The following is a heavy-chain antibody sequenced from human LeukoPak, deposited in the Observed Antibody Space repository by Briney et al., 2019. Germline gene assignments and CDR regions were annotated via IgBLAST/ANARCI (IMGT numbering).Heavy chain of an antibody. Sequence: GGSLRLSCSASGFTFSSYGMTWVRQAPGKGLEWVSTIVGRDGDTYYTDSVKGRFTISRDISKNALFLQMNSLRVEDTAMYYCARSLYCSGGRCGGIDYWGQGTMVTVSS. CDR2: IVGRDGDT. V-gene: IGHV3-23*01. J-gene: IGHJ4*02. CDR1: GFTFSSYG. CDR3: ARSLYCSGGRCGGIDY. D-gene: IGHD2-15*01.